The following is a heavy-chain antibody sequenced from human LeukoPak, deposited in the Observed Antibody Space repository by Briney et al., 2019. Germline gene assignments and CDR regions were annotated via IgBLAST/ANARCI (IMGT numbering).Heavy chain of an antibody. CDR1: GRSISSSSHY. J-gene: IGHJ4*02. D-gene: IGHD2-15*01. CDR3: ARHWAYYSGGSCCSFDD. Sequence: PSDTLSLTCILSGRSISSSSHYWGWLRHPPGKGLEWVGSIYYSESTYYSPSLKSRVTISLDTSKNQLSLKLRSVTAADTAVYHCARHWAYYSGGSCCSFDDWGQGTLVTVSS. CDR2: IYYSEST. V-gene: IGHV4-39*01.